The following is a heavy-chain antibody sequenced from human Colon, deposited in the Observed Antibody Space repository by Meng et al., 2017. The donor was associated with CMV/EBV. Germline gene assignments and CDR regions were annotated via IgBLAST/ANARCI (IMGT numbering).Heavy chain of an antibody. J-gene: IGHJ4*02. CDR1: GGSISSYY. D-gene: IGHD3-22*01. CDR3: ARSLFDSNDPFDY. CDR2: ISNSGSAK. V-gene: IGHV3-11*04. Sequence: LSLTCTVSGGSISSYYWSWIRQPPGKGLEWVSYISNSGSAKYYADSLRGRFTISRDNAKNSLYLQMNSLRADDTAVYYCARSLFDSNDPFDYWGQGTVVTVSS.